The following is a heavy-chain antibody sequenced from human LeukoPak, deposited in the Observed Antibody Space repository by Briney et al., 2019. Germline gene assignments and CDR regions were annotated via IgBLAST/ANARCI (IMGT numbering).Heavy chain of an antibody. CDR1: GFTVSSNY. CDR2: IYSGGST. CDR3: AKDLGGIVVVVAAKGPFDY. V-gene: IGHV3-53*01. D-gene: IGHD2-15*01. Sequence: GGSLRLSCAASGFTVSSNYMSWVRQAPGEGLEWVSVIYSGGSTYYADSVKGRFTISRDNSKNTLYLQMNSLRAEDTAVYYCAKDLGGIVVVVAAKGPFDYWGQGTLVTVSS. J-gene: IGHJ4*02.